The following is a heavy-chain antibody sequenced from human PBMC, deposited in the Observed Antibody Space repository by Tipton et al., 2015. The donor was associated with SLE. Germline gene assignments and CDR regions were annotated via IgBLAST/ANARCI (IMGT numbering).Heavy chain of an antibody. CDR1: GGSFSGYY. J-gene: IGHJ2*01. D-gene: IGHD2-2*01. CDR2: INHSGST. Sequence: TLSLTCAVYGGSFSGYYWSWIRQPPGKGLEWSGEINHSGSTNYNPSLKSRVTISVDTSKNQFSLKLGSVTAADTAVYYFARGGGGSTSRYFDLWGRGTLVTVSS. CDR3: ARGGGGSTSRYFDL. V-gene: IGHV4-34*01.